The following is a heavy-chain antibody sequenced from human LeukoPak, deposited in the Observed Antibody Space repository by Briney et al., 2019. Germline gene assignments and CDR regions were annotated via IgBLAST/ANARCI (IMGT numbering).Heavy chain of an antibody. D-gene: IGHD6-19*01. V-gene: IGHV3-74*01. CDR2: ISSDGSII. CDR1: GFTVSSYW. Sequence: GGSLRLSCAASGFTVSSYWMHWVRQAPGKGLVWVSRISSDGSIINYADSVKGRFTISRDNAKNTLYLQMNSLRVEDTAVYYCARPAVAGLRAGGYDYWGQGTLVTVSS. J-gene: IGHJ4*02. CDR3: ARPAVAGLRAGGYDY.